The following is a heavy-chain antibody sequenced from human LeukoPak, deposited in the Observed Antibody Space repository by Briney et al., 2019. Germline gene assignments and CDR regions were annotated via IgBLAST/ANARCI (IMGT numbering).Heavy chain of an antibody. Sequence: RGESLQISCKGSGYSFTSYWIGWVRRLPGKGLEWMGIIYPGDSDTRYSPSFQGQVTISADKSISTAYLQWSSLKASDTAMYYCARGMATIWAYYFDYWGQGTLVTVSS. V-gene: IGHV5-51*01. CDR1: GYSFTSYW. J-gene: IGHJ4*02. D-gene: IGHD5-24*01. CDR2: IYPGDSDT. CDR3: ARGMATIWAYYFDY.